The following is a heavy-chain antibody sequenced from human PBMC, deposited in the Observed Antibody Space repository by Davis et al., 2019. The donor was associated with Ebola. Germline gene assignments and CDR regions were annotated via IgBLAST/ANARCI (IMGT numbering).Heavy chain of an antibody. J-gene: IGHJ6*03. Sequence: PGGSLRLSCTSSGFTFSDYYMTWFRQAPGKGLEWVGLIRSKAYSATTEYAASVKGRFTISRDDSKSIAYLQMDSLKTEDTAVYYCARDRFSTDYYYYYIDVWGKGTTVTVSS. CDR2: IRSKAYSATT. V-gene: IGHV3-49*03. CDR1: GFTFSDYY. D-gene: IGHD2-2*01. CDR3: ARDRFSTDYYYYYIDV.